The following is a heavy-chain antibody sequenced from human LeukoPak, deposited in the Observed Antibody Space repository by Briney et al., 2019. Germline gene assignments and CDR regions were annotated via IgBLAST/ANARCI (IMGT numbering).Heavy chain of an antibody. CDR2: ISGTSKYI. Sequence: GSLRLSCEGSGFSLSSYSMHWVRQAPGKGLEWVSSISGTSKYIHYADSVKGRFTISRDNAKNSLYLQMNSLRAEDTAVYYCARDRRYSYADYWGQGTLVTVSS. CDR1: GFSLSSYS. CDR3: ARDRRYSYADY. J-gene: IGHJ4*02. V-gene: IGHV3-21*01. D-gene: IGHD5-18*01.